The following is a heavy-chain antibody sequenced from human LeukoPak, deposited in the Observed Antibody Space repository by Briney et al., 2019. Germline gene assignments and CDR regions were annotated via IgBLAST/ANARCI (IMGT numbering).Heavy chain of an antibody. V-gene: IGHV4-59*12. Sequence: SETLSLTCTVSGGSINSYYWSWIRQPPGKGLEWIGYIYYSGSTNYNPSLKSRVTISVDTSKNQFSLKLSSVTAADTAVYYCARAVGATYYFDSWGQGTLVTVSS. CDR2: IYYSGST. CDR1: GGSINSYY. J-gene: IGHJ4*02. CDR3: ARAVGATYYFDS. D-gene: IGHD1-26*01.